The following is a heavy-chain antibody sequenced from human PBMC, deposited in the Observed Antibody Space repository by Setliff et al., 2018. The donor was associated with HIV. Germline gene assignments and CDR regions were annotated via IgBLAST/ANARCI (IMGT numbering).Heavy chain of an antibody. Sequence: GGSLRLSCAASGFTFSSYWMHWVRQAPGKGLEWVAVIWYDGSNKYYADSVKGRFTISRDNSKNTLYLQMNSLRVEDTAVYYCARDLAGTPYYYYGMDVWGQGTTVTVSS. V-gene: IGHV3-33*08. CDR3: ARDLAGTPYYYYGMDV. CDR2: IWYDGSNK. CDR1: GFTFSSYW. D-gene: IGHD3-10*01. J-gene: IGHJ6*02.